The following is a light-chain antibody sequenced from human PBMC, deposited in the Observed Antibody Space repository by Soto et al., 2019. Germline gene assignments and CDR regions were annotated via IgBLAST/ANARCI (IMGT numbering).Light chain of an antibody. J-gene: IGKJ1*01. Sequence: DSQMTQSPSSLSASVGGRVTITCRASQSISSYLNWYQQKPGEAPNLLIFGASTLQSGVPSRFSGSGSGTDFTLTISSLQPEDFATYYCQQSYSTLWTFGQGTKVDI. CDR3: QQSYSTLWT. CDR1: QSISSY. V-gene: IGKV1-39*01. CDR2: GAS.